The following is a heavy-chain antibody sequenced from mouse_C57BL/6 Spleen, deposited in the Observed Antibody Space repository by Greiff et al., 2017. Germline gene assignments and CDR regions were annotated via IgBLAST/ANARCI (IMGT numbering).Heavy chain of an antibody. D-gene: IGHD2-1*01. V-gene: IGHV5-16*01. CDR2: INYDGSST. CDR3: ARDGNYYFDY. Sequence: EVMLVESEGGLVQPGSSMKLSCTASGFTFSDYYMAWVRQVPEKGLEWVANINYDGSSTYYLDSLKSRFIISRDNAKNILYLQMSSLKSEDTATCYCARDGNYYFDYWGQGTTLTVSS. J-gene: IGHJ2*01. CDR1: GFTFSDYY.